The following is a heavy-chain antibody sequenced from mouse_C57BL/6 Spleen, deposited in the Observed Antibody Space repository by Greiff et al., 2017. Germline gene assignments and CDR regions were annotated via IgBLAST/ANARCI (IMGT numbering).Heavy chain of an antibody. V-gene: IGHV1-82*01. Sequence: QVQLKESGPELVKPGASVKISCKASGYAFSSSWMNWVKQRTGQGLEWIGRICPGDGDNNYNGKFKGKATLTADKSSSTAYLQLSSLTSEDSAVYYCARSGWLLLLDYWGQGTTLTVSS. CDR2: ICPGDGDN. CDR3: ARSGWLLLLDY. J-gene: IGHJ2*01. CDR1: GYAFSSSW. D-gene: IGHD2-3*01.